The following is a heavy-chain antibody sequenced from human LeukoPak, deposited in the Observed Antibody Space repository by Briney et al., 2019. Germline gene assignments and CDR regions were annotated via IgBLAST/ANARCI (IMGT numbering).Heavy chain of an antibody. J-gene: IGHJ4*02. Sequence: GGSLRLSCAASGFTFSSYWMSWVRQAPGKGLEWVANIKQDGSEKYYVDSVKGRFTISRDNAKNSLYLQMNSLRAEDTAVYYCARASMRMTTAGLVDYWGQGILVTVSS. CDR1: GFTFSSYW. D-gene: IGHD6-13*01. CDR3: ARASMRMTTAGLVDY. V-gene: IGHV3-7*05. CDR2: IKQDGSEK.